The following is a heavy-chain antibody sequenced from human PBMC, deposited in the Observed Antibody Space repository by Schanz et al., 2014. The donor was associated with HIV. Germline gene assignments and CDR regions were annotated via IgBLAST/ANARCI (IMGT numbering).Heavy chain of an antibody. CDR2: VIPVLDTA. J-gene: IGHJ4*02. CDR1: GYTFSNYG. V-gene: IGHV1-69*04. D-gene: IGHD3-22*01. Sequence: QVQLVQSGGEVKKPGGSVMLSCKASGYTFSNYGVSWVRQAPGQGLEWMGMVIPVLDTAKYAQKFQGRVTITADKSTSTAYMELSSLRSEDTAVYYCASDINTPEIVVLLDYWGQGTLVTVSS. CDR3: ASDINTPEIVVLLDY.